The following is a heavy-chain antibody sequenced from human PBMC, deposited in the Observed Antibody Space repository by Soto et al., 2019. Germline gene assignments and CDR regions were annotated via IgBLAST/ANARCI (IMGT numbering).Heavy chain of an antibody. J-gene: IGHJ6*02. CDR1: GGSISSGGYY. V-gene: IGHV4-31*01. CDR3: VRLLRLGVLSLSPDYYYGMDV. Sequence: QVQLQESGPGLVKPSQTLSLTCTVSGGSISSGGYYWSWIRQHPGKGLEWIGYIYYSGSTYYNPSFVSLVTRSGELPMHLFSLKLGSGTAADTAVYYCVRLLRLGVLSLSPDYYYGMDVWGQGTTVTVSS. CDR2: IYYSGST. D-gene: IGHD3-16*02.